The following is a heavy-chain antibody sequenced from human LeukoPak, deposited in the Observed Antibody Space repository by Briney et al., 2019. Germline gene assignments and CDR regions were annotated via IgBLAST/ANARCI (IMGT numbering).Heavy chain of an antibody. V-gene: IGHV4-39*01. Sequence: SETLSLTCTVSGGSISSSGDYWGWIRQPPGKGLEWIGSIYYSGSTYYNPSLKGRLTISVDTSRNQFSLKLTSVTAADTAVYYCARGGGLDVWGQGATVTVSS. CDR2: IYYSGST. J-gene: IGHJ6*02. CDR1: GGSISSSGDY. D-gene: IGHD3-16*01. CDR3: ARGGGLDV.